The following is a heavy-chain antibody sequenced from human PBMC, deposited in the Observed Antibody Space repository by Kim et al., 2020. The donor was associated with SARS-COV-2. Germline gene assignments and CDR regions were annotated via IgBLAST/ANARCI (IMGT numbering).Heavy chain of an antibody. CDR2: ISYDGSNK. CDR3: AAFGAVAHLYGMDV. J-gene: IGHJ6*02. CDR1: GFTFSSYG. V-gene: IGHV3-30*03. D-gene: IGHD6-19*01. Sequence: GGSLRLSCAASGFTFSSYGMHWVRQAPGKGLEWVAVISYDGSNKYYADSVKGRFTISRDNSKNTLYLQMNSLRAEDTAVYYCAAFGAVAHLYGMDVWGQGTTVTVSS.